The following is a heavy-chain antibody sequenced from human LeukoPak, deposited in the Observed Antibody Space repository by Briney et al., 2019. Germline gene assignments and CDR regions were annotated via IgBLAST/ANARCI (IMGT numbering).Heavy chain of an antibody. Sequence: GGSLTLACAASGFTFSSYAMHWVRQAPGKGLEYVSAISSNGGSTYYANSVKGRFTISRDNSKNTLYLQMGSLRAEDMAVYYCAREVTMVRGVMEGGWFDPWGQGTLGTVSS. V-gene: IGHV3-64*01. CDR1: GFTFSSYA. CDR2: ISSNGGST. J-gene: IGHJ5*02. CDR3: AREVTMVRGVMEGGWFDP. D-gene: IGHD3-10*01.